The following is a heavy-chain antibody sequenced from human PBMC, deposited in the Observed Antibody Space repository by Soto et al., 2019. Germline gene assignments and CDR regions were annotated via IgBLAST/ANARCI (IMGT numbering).Heavy chain of an antibody. CDR2: IYPGDSDT. V-gene: IGHV5-51*01. CDR1: GYSFTSYW. Sequence: PGESLKISCKGSGYSFTSYWIGWVRQMPGKGLEWMGIIYPGDSDTRYSPSFQGQVTISADKSISTAYLQWSSLKASDTAMYYCARQKWRYSPTDAFDIWGQGTMVTVSS. D-gene: IGHD1-26*01. CDR3: ARQKWRYSPTDAFDI. J-gene: IGHJ3*02.